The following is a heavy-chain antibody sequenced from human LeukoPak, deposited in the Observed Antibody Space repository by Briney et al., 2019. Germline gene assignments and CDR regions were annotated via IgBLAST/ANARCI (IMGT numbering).Heavy chain of an antibody. V-gene: IGHV3-23*01. CDR2: ISGSGGST. CDR1: GFAFSSYV. CDR3: AKDVTTNWAHWFDP. Sequence: GGSLRLSCAASGFAFSSYVMSWVRQAPGKGLEWVSAISGSGGSTYYADSVKGRFTISRDNSKNTLYLQMNSPRAEDTAVYHCAKDVTTNWAHWFDPWGQGTLVTVSS. D-gene: IGHD7-27*01. J-gene: IGHJ5*02.